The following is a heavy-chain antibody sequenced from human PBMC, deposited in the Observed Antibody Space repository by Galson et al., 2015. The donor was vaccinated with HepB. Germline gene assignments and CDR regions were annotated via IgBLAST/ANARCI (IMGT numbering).Heavy chain of an antibody. CDR3: AKVSSGWYLDS. CDR2: IGGSDGMI. J-gene: IGHJ4*02. D-gene: IGHD6-19*01. CDR1: GFTFSRYA. Sequence: SLRLSCAASGFTFSRYAMNWVRQAPGKGLEWVSHIGGSDGMIYQADSVKGRFTISRDNSKNILYLQMDILRTEDTAVYYCAKVSSGWYLDSWGQGTLVTVSA. V-gene: IGHV3-23*01.